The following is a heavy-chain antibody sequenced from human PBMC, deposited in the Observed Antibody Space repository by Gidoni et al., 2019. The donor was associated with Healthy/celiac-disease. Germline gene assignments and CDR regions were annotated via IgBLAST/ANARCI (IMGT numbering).Heavy chain of an antibody. CDR2: INPSGGST. CDR3: ARGGEDYGDYVLTRWFDP. D-gene: IGHD4-17*01. V-gene: IGHV1-46*01. CDR1: GYTFTSYY. Sequence: QVQLVQSGAEVKKPGASVKVSCKASGYTFTSYYMHWVRQAPGQGLEWMGIINPSGGSTSYAQKFQGRVTMTRDTSTSTVYMELSSLRSEDTAVYYCARGGEDYGDYVLTRWFDPWGQGTLVTVSS. J-gene: IGHJ5*02.